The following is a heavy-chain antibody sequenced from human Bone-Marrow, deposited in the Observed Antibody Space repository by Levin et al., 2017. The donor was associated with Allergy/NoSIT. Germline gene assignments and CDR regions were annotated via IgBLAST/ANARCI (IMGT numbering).Heavy chain of an antibody. CDR1: GFTFSNAW. Sequence: GESLKISCAASGFTFSNAWMNWVRQAPGKGLEWVGRIKSKSAGGTTDYSAPVKGRFTISRDDSKNTLFLQMNSLKIEDTAFYSSEGSDGYDTNAPPGDYWGQGALVTGS. V-gene: IGHV3-15*01. D-gene: IGHD2-21*01. J-gene: IGHJ4*02. CDR2: IKSKSAGGTT. CDR3: EGSDGYDTNAPPGDY.